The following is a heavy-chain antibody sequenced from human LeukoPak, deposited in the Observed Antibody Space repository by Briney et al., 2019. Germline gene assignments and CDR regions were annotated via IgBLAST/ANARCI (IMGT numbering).Heavy chain of an antibody. CDR1: GYTFTSYG. D-gene: IGHD1-26*01. Sequence: GASVKVSCKASGYTFTSYGISWVRQAPGQGLEWMGWINPNSGDTNYAQKFQGRVTMTRDTSISTAYMELSRLRSDDTAVYYCAPSGSYRSTDYYFDYWGQGTLVTVSS. CDR2: INPNSGDT. J-gene: IGHJ4*02. CDR3: APSGSYRSTDYYFDY. V-gene: IGHV1-2*02.